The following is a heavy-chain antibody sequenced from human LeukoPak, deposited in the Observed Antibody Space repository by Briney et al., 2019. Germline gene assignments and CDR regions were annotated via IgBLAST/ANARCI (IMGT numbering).Heavy chain of an antibody. V-gene: IGHV1-18*01. Sequence: ASVTVSFKASGYTFINYGISWVRQAPGQGREGMGWITPYSDNTNYAQNLQGRVTMTTDTSTSTAYMELRSLRSDDTAVYYCARGEGFLEYWGQGTLVTVSS. D-gene: IGHD3-3*01. CDR3: ARGEGFLEY. CDR2: ITPYSDNT. CDR1: GYTFINYG. J-gene: IGHJ4*02.